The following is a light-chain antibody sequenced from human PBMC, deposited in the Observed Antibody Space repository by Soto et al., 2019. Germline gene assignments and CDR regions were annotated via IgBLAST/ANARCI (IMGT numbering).Light chain of an antibody. J-gene: IGLJ1*01. V-gene: IGLV2-14*01. CDR3: ISYTSDDVRYD. CDR2: EVS. Sequence: QSALTQPASVSGTPGQSITISCTGSNSDVGLYDFVSWYQHHPGRAPNLIVSEVSHRPSGISNRFSGSKSGNTASLTISGLQSEDEADYYCISYTSDDVRYDFGTGTKVTVL. CDR1: NSDVGLYDF.